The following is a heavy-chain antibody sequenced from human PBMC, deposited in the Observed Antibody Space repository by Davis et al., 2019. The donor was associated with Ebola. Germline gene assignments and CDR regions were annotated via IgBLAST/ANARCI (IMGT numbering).Heavy chain of an antibody. D-gene: IGHD3-16*02. CDR3: AKGRVYYDFIWGTYRPFSFDS. J-gene: IGHJ4*02. CDR1: GDSINSNKW. CDR2: IFQSGST. V-gene: IGHV4-4*02. Sequence: MPSETLSLTCAVSGDSINSNKWWSWVRQPPGKGLEWIGDIFQSGSTNYNPSLKSRVTISVDKSKNLFSLKLSFVTAADTAVYYCAKGRVYYDFIWGTYRPFSFDSWGQGTLVTVSS.